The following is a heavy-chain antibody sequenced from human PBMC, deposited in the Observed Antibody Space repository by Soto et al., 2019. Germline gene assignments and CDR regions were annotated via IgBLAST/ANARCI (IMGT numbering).Heavy chain of an antibody. Sequence: EVKLVESGGGLVKPGGSLRLSCEASGFTFSTYSMNWVRQAPGKGLEWVSSISSSSGYIYYADSVKGRFTISRDNAMNSLYLQMNRLRAEDAAVYYCARAGDYDSVSGSWREDWFDPWSQGTLVTVSS. CDR2: ISSSSGYI. V-gene: IGHV3-21*01. D-gene: IGHD3-16*01. CDR3: ARAGDYDSVSGSWREDWFDP. J-gene: IGHJ5*02. CDR1: GFTFSTYS.